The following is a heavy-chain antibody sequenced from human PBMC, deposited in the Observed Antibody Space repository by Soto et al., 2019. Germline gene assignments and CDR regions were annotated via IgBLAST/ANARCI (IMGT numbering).Heavy chain of an antibody. Sequence: PGGSLRLSCAASGFTFSSYAMSWVRQAPGKGLEWVSAISGSGGSTYYADSVKGRFTISRDNSKNTLYLQMDSPRAEDTAVYYCAKVCSSSEGCFDYWGQGTLVTVSS. CDR1: GFTFSSYA. CDR2: ISGSGGST. J-gene: IGHJ4*02. CDR3: AKVCSSSEGCFDY. D-gene: IGHD6-6*01. V-gene: IGHV3-23*01.